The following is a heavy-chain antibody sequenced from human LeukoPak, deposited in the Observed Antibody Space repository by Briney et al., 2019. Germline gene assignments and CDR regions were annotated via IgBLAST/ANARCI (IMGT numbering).Heavy chain of an antibody. D-gene: IGHD2-21*02. CDR2: ISSNGGST. J-gene: IGHJ4*02. Sequence: WGSLRLSCSASGFTFSSYAMHWVRQAPGKGLEYASAISSNGGSTYYADSVKGRFTISRDNSKNTLYLQMSSLRAEDTAVYYCVKGYCGGDCYFDYWGQGTLVTVSS. CDR3: VKGYCGGDCYFDY. CDR1: GFTFSSYA. V-gene: IGHV3-64D*06.